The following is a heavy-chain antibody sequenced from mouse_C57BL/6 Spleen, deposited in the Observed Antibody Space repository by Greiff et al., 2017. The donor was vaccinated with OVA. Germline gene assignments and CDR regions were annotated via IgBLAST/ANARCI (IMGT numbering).Heavy chain of an antibody. J-gene: IGHJ3*01. CDR2: ISSGSSTI. CDR3: ARPGTAY. CDR1: GFTLSDYG. V-gene: IGHV5-17*01. D-gene: IGHD3-3*01. Sequence: EVKLVESGGGLVKPGGSLKLSCAASGFTLSDYGMHWVRQAPEKGLEWVAYISSGSSTIYYADTVKGRFSISRDNAKNTLFLQMTSLRSEDTAMYYCARPGTAYWGQGTLVTVSA.